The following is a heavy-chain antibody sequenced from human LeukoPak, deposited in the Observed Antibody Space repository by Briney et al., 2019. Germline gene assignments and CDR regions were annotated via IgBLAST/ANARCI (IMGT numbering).Heavy chain of an antibody. CDR2: IYYSGST. CDR3: ARQAVAGTNDYYGMDV. CDR1: GGSISSSSYY. Sequence: SETLSLTCTVSGGSISSSSYYWGWIRQPPGKGLEWIGSIYYSGSTYYNPSLKSRVTISVDTSKNQFSLKLSSVTAADTAVYYCARQAVAGTNDYYGMDVWGQGTTVTVSS. D-gene: IGHD6-19*01. V-gene: IGHV4-39*01. J-gene: IGHJ6*02.